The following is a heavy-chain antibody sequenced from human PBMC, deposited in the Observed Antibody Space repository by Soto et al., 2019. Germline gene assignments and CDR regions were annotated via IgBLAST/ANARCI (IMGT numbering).Heavy chain of an antibody. Sequence: ASVKVSCTASGYTFTSYDINWVRQATGQGLEWMGWISAYNGNTNYAQKLQGRVTMTTDTSTSTAYMELRSLRSDDTAVYYCARDSTTKESYYYYYYMDVWGKGTTVTVSS. J-gene: IGHJ6*03. CDR2: ISAYNGNT. V-gene: IGHV1-18*01. CDR3: ARDSTTKESYYYYYYMDV. CDR1: GYTFTSYD. D-gene: IGHD1-7*01.